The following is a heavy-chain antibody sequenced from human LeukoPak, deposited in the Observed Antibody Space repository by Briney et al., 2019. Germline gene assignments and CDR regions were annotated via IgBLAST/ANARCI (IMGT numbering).Heavy chain of an antibody. CDR2: ISWNSGSI. J-gene: IGHJ5*02. Sequence: PGRSLRLSCAASGFTFDDYAMHWVRQAPGKGLEWVSGISWNSGSIGYADSVKGRFTISRDNPKNSLYLQMNSLRAEDTALYYCAKDGGGSGWFDPWGQGTLVTVSS. CDR1: GFTFDDYA. V-gene: IGHV3-9*01. D-gene: IGHD4-23*01. CDR3: AKDGGGSGWFDP.